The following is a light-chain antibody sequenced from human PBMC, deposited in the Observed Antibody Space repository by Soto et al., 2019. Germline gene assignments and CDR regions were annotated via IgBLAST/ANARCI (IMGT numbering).Light chain of an antibody. J-gene: IGKJ1*01. CDR2: DAS. CDR1: QSISGW. V-gene: IGKV1-5*01. CDR3: QQYNTYSSWT. Sequence: DIQLTQSPSTLSASVGDRVTITCRASQSISGWLGWYQHKPGKAPNLLIYDASTLESGVPSRFSGSGSGTEFTLTISSLQADDFATYYCQQYNTYSSWTFGQGTRVEI.